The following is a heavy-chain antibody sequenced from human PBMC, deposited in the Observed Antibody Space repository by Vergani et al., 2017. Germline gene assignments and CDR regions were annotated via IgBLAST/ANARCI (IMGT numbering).Heavy chain of an antibody. V-gene: IGHV4-4*09. CDR3: ARGLRLRFLDRYYYMDV. J-gene: IGHJ6*03. CDR2: IYTSGST. Sequence: QVQLQESGPGLVKPSETLSLTCTVAGGSISSYYWSWIRQPPGEGLEWIGYIYTSGSTYYNPSIKSRVTISVDTSKKQFSLKLSSVTAADTAVYYCARGLRLRFLDRYYYMDVWGKGTTVTVSS. D-gene: IGHD3-3*01. CDR1: GGSISSYY.